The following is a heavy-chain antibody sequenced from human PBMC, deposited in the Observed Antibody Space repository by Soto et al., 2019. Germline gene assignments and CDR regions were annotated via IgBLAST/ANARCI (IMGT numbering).Heavy chain of an antibody. V-gene: IGHV3-30*18. D-gene: IGHD2-2*01. J-gene: IGHJ5*01. CDR2: ISYDGSDK. CDR3: AKDNDAVVSAGHFDS. CDR1: GFTFSSYG. Sequence: HPGGSLRLSCAASGFTFSSYGMHWVRQAPGKGLEWVAVISYDGSDKYYADSVKGRFTISRDNSKNTLYLQMNSLRGEDTALYYCAKDNDAVVSAGHFDSWGLGTLVTVSS.